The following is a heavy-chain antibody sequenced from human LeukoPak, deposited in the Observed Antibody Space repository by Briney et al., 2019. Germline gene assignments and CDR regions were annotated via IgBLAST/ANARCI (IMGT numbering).Heavy chain of an antibody. Sequence: GRSLRLSCAASGFTFSSYAMHWVRQAPGKGLDWVAVISYDGSNKYYADSVKGRFTISRDNSKNTLYLQMNSLRAEDTAVYYCAREGRIVALDYWGQGTLVTVSS. V-gene: IGHV3-30*04. CDR1: GFTFSSYA. CDR3: AREGRIVALDY. CDR2: ISYDGSNK. D-gene: IGHD5-12*01. J-gene: IGHJ4*02.